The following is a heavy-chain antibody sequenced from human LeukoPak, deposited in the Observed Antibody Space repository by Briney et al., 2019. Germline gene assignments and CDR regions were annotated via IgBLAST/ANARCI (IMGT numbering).Heavy chain of an antibody. CDR3: ASGGRDAFDI. D-gene: IGHD4-23*01. J-gene: IGHJ3*02. CDR1: GYTFTGYY. V-gene: IGHV1-2*02. Sequence: ASVKVSCKASGYTFTGYYIHGVLQAPGQGLEWMGWINPNSARTNYSPKFQATVTMTRATSVSTAYKELSMMRTDVTAADNVASGGRDAFDIRGQGTIVTVSS. CDR2: INPNSART.